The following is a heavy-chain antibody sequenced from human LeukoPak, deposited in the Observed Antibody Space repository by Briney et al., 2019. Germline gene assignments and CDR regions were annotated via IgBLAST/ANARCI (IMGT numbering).Heavy chain of an antibody. J-gene: IGHJ5*02. CDR2: INLNSGGT. Sequence: ASVKVSCKASGYTFTGYYIHWVRQAPGQGLEWMGWINLNSGGTNYAQKFQGRVTMTRDTSLSTAYMELRRLRSDDTAVYYCARDRLRLGYERTNWFDPWGQGTLVTVSS. CDR1: GYTFTGYY. CDR3: ARDRLRLGYERTNWFDP. V-gene: IGHV1-2*02. D-gene: IGHD2-15*01.